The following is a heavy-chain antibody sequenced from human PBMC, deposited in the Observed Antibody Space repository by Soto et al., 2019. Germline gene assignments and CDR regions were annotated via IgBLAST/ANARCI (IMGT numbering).Heavy chain of an antibody. CDR3: ARQNDYGDYVSYFQH. J-gene: IGHJ1*01. D-gene: IGHD4-17*01. V-gene: IGHV1-8*02. CDR2: MKPNSGNT. CDR1: GYTFTGYD. Sequence: GASVKVSCKASGYTFTGYDMHWVRQATGQGLEWMGWMKPNSGNTGYAQKFQGRVTMTRNTSISTAYMELSSLRSEDTAVYYCARQNDYGDYVSYFQHWGQGTPVTVSS.